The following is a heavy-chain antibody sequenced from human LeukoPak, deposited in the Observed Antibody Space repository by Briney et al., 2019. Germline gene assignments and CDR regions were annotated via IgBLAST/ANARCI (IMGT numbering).Heavy chain of an antibody. CDR3: ARAEEWLYDY. V-gene: IGHV3-74*01. CDR2: IINDGSYT. Sequence: PGGSLRLSCAASGFTFSPVWMHWVRQAPGKGLMWVSHIINDGSYTTYADSVKGRFTISRDNAKNTVYLQMNSLRAEDTAVYYCARAEEWLYDYWGQGTLVTVSS. CDR1: GFTFSPVW. J-gene: IGHJ4*02. D-gene: IGHD6-19*01.